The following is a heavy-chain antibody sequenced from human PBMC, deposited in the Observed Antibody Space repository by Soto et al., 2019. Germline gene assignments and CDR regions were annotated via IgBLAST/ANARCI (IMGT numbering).Heavy chain of an antibody. J-gene: IGHJ5*02. CDR2: IFTRDSET. D-gene: IGHD3-10*01. CDR3: ARAYFDSGHGYDL. V-gene: IGHV5-51*01. Sequence: PGESLKISCKGPGHLFNNHWIGWVRQTPGKGLEWMGLIFTRDSETKTSPSFQGHVSFSVDNSINTVYLQWTSLKTTDTGIYFCARAYFDSGHGYDLWGQGTLVTVS. CDR1: GHLFNNHW.